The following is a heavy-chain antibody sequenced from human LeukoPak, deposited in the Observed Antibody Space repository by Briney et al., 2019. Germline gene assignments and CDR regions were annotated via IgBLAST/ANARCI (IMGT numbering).Heavy chain of an antibody. D-gene: IGHD3-10*01. CDR1: GGTFSSYA. J-gene: IGHJ4*02. CDR3: AREDGSGSFQPQFDY. Sequence: SVKVSCKSSGGTFSSYAISWVRQAPGQGLGWMGGIIPMFGTTRYAQKFLGRVTITADESTATAYMELSSLRSEDTAVYYCAREDGSGSFQPQFDYWGQGTLVSVSS. V-gene: IGHV1-69*01. CDR2: IIPMFGTT.